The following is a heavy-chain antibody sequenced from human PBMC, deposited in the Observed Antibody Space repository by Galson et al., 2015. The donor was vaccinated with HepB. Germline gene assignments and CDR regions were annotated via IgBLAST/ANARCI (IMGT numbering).Heavy chain of an antibody. CDR3: AKVVPAASQTLYYYYYYMDV. J-gene: IGHJ6*03. CDR1: GYTFTSYG. Sequence: SVKVSCKASGYTFTSYGISWVRQAPGQGLEWMGWISAYNGNTNYAQKLQGRVTMTTDTSTSTAYMELRSLRSDDTAVYYCAKVVPAASQTLYYYYYYMDVWGKGTTVTVSS. D-gene: IGHD2-2*01. V-gene: IGHV1-18*01. CDR2: ISAYNGNT.